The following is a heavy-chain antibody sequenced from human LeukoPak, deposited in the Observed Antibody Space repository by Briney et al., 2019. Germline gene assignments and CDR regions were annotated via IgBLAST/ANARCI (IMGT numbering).Heavy chain of an antibody. J-gene: IGHJ4*02. CDR2: IYESGST. Sequence: SETLSLTCTVSGGSISGYYWSWIRQPPGKAREWIGYIYESGSTDYNPSLKSRVTISRDTSKNQVSLKLTSVTTADTAVYYCARDLYDHDSSGYYEFWGQGTLVTVSS. V-gene: IGHV4-59*01. D-gene: IGHD3-22*01. CDR3: ARDLYDHDSSGYYEF. CDR1: GGSISGYY.